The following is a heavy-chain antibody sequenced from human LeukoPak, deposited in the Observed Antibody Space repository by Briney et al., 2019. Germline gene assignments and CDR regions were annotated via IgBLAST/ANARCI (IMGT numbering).Heavy chain of an antibody. J-gene: IGHJ4*02. CDR2: IYYSGTT. V-gene: IGHV4-39*01. CDR3: ARARPGIAVTGTGPYFDY. Sequence: SETLSLTCSVSGGSVSIDNYYWGWIRQSPGKGLEWIGSIYYSGTTYYNPSLKSRVTTSVDTSKNQFSLKLTSVTAADTAVYYCARARPGIAVTGTGPYFDYWGQGTLVTVSS. CDR1: GGSVSIDNYY. D-gene: IGHD6-19*01.